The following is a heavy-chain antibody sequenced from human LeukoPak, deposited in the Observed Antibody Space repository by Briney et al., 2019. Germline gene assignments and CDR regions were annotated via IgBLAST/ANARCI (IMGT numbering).Heavy chain of an antibody. J-gene: IGHJ4*02. D-gene: IGHD2/OR15-2a*01. Sequence: PGGSLRLSCVASGSTFSSYEVNWVRQAPGKGLEWISYISSSGATIYYADSVKGRFTISRDNAKNSLYLQMNTLRAEDTALYYCATWSTIAWQDFDYWGQGTLVTVAS. CDR3: ATWSTIAWQDFDY. V-gene: IGHV3-48*03. CDR2: ISSSGATI. CDR1: GSTFSSYE.